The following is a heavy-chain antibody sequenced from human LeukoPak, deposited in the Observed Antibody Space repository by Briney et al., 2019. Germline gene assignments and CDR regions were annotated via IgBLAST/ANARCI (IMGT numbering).Heavy chain of an antibody. J-gene: IGHJ4*02. CDR1: GGSITSYY. CDR3: ASYSNSWYYFDY. Sequence: SETLSLTCTVSGGSITSYYWSWIRQPPGKGLEWIGYMYYSGNSNYNPSLKSRVTISVDTSKNQFSLKLSSMTAADTAVYYCASYSNSWYYFDYWGQGTLVTVSS. D-gene: IGHD6-13*01. V-gene: IGHV4-59*01. CDR2: MYYSGNS.